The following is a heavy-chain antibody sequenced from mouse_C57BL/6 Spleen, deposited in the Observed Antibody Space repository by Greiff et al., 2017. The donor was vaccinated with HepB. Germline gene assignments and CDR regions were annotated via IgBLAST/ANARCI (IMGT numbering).Heavy chain of an antibody. J-gene: IGHJ1*03. CDR2: IDPSDSET. Sequence: QVQLQQPGAELVRPGSSVKLSCKASGYTFTSYWMHWVKQRPIQGLEWIGNIDPSDSETHYNQKFKDKATLTVDKSSSTAYMQHSSLTSEDSAVYYCARGHYGSSYWDFDVWGTGTTVTVSS. CDR3: ARGHYGSSYWDFDV. V-gene: IGHV1-52*01. CDR1: GYTFTSYW. D-gene: IGHD1-1*01.